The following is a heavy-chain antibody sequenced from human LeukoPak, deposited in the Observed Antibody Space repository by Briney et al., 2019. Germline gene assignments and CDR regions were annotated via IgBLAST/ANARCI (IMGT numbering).Heavy chain of an antibody. CDR1: GGSFSSYA. V-gene: IGHV1-69*10. D-gene: IGHD3-22*01. Sequence: SVTVSCKASGGSFSSYAISWVRQAPGQGLEWMGRITPILGIANYAQKFQGRVTITADKSTSTAYMELSSLRSEDTAVYYCARDPSYYYDSSGYPIDYWGQGTLVTVSS. CDR2: ITPILGIA. CDR3: ARDPSYYYDSSGYPIDY. J-gene: IGHJ4*02.